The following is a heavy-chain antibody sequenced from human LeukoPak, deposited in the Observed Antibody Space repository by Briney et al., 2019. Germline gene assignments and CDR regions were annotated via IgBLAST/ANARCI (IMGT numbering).Heavy chain of an antibody. CDR1: GGSFNDYY. CDR2: INHSGSS. Sequence: SETLSLTRAVYGGSFNDYYWSWIRQTPGKGLEWIGEINHSGSSNYNPSLKSRLSISVDMSKKQISLRLASVTAADTAVYYCARGRFQRRFMATPFDPWGQGTLVTVSS. J-gene: IGHJ5*02. D-gene: IGHD4-23*01. V-gene: IGHV4-34*01. CDR3: ARGRFQRRFMATPFDP.